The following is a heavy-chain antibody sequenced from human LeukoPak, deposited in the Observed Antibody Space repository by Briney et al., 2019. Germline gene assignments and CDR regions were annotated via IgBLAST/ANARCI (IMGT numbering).Heavy chain of an antibody. CDR3: ARDGSARPIVVVPAAIRY. CDR1: GYTFTSYD. V-gene: IGHV1-8*01. D-gene: IGHD2-2*01. Sequence: ASVKVSCKASGYTFTSYDINWVRQATGQGLEWMGWMNPNSGNTGYAQKFQGRVTMTRNTSISTAYMELSSLRSDDTAVYYCARDGSARPIVVVPAAIRYWGQGTLVTVSS. J-gene: IGHJ4*02. CDR2: MNPNSGNT.